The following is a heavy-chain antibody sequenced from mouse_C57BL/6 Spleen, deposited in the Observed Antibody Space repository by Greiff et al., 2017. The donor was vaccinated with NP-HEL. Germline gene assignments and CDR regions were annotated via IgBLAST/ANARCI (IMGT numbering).Heavy chain of an antibody. Sequence: VKLVESGAELVRPGTSVKMSCKASGYTFTNYWIGWAKQRPGHGLEWIGDIYPGGGYTNYNEKFKGKATLTADKSSSTAYMQFSSLTSEDSAIYYCARGLYDGYYGGYFDVWGTGTTVTVSS. V-gene: IGHV1-63*01. CDR2: IYPGGGYT. J-gene: IGHJ1*03. D-gene: IGHD2-3*01. CDR1: GYTFTNYW. CDR3: ARGLYDGYYGGYFDV.